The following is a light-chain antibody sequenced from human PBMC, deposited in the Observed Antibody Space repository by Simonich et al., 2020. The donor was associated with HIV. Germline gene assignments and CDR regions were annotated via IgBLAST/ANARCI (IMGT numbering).Light chain of an antibody. J-gene: IGKJ1*01. CDR3: QQYYSTPT. Sequence: DIVMTQSPDSLAVSLGERATINCKSSQNVLYNSNNKNYLAWYQQKPGQPPKLLIYWASARESGVPDRFSGGGSGTDFTLTISSLQAEDVAGYYCQQYYSTPTFGQGTKVEIK. V-gene: IGKV4-1*01. CDR2: WAS. CDR1: QNVLYNSNNKNY.